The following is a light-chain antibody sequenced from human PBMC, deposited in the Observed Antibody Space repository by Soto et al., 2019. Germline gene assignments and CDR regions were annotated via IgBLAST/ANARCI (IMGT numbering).Light chain of an antibody. V-gene: IGKV3-20*01. Sequence: EIVLTQSPGTLSLSPGERATLSCRVSQSVSSSFLAWYQQKPGQAPRLLIYGASSRATGIPDRFSGSGSGTDFTLTISRLEPEDFAVYYCQQYGSLPRTFGQGTKVDIK. CDR3: QQYGSLPRT. CDR1: QSVSSSF. CDR2: GAS. J-gene: IGKJ1*01.